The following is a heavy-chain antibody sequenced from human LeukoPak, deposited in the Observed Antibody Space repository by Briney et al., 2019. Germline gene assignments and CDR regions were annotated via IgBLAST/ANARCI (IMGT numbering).Heavy chain of an antibody. CDR2: ISGSGGST. Sequence: GGSLRLSCAASGFTFSSYAMSWVRQAPGKGLEWASAISGSGGSTYYADSVKGRFTISRDNSKNTLYLQMNSLRAEDTAVYYCARAGVVVPAALDYFDYWGQGTLVTVSS. J-gene: IGHJ4*02. CDR1: GFTFSSYA. V-gene: IGHV3-23*01. CDR3: ARAGVVVPAALDYFDY. D-gene: IGHD2-2*01.